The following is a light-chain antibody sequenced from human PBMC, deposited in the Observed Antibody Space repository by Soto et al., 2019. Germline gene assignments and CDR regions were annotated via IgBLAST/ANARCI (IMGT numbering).Light chain of an antibody. CDR2: QTS. V-gene: IGKV1-5*03. CDR1: QSISNW. Sequence: DIQMTQSPSTLSASVGDRVTITCRASQSISNWLAWYQQKPGKAPKLLIYQTSNLESGVPSRFSGSGSGTEFSLTISSLQPDDFATYYCQQYKSFSLTFGGATRVEVK. J-gene: IGKJ4*01. CDR3: QQYKSFSLT.